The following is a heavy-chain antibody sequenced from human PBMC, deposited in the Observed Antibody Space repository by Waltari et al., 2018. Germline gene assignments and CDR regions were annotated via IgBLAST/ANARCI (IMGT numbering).Heavy chain of an antibody. CDR2: INAGNGNT. CDR1: GYTFTSYA. J-gene: IGHJ4*02. D-gene: IGHD5-12*01. Sequence: QVQLVQSGAEVKKPGASVKVSCKASGYTFTSYAMHWVRQAPGQRLEWMGWINAGNGNTKYSQKFQGRVTITRDTSASTAYMELSSLRSEDTAVYYCARDRASGYDFLGAYYFDYWGQGTLVTVSS. CDR3: ARDRASGYDFLGAYYFDY. V-gene: IGHV1-3*01.